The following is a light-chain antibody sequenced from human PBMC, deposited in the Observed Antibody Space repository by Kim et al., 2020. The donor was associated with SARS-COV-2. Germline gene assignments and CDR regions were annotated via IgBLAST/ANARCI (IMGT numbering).Light chain of an antibody. CDR2: GAS. CDR1: QSVSSSY. CDR3: QQYGSSQYT. J-gene: IGKJ2*01. Sequence: LPPGERTTPSCRASQSVSSSYLAWYQQKPGQAPRLLIYGASSRATGIPDRFSGSGSGTDFTLTISRLEPEDFAVYYCQQYGSSQYTFGQGTKLEI. V-gene: IGKV3-20*01.